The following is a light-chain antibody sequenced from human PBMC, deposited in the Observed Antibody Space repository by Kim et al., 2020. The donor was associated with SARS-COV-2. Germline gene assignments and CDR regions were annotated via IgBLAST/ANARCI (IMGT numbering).Light chain of an antibody. CDR2: EVS. V-gene: IGLV2-18*02. Sequence: LTQPPSVSGSPGQSVTISCTGASSDVGSYNRVSWYQQPPGTAPKLMIYEVSNRPSGVPDRFSGSKSGNTASLTISGLQAEDEADYYCSSYTSRSTWVFGGGTQLTVL. CDR1: SSDVGSYNR. CDR3: SSYTSRSTWV. J-gene: IGLJ2*01.